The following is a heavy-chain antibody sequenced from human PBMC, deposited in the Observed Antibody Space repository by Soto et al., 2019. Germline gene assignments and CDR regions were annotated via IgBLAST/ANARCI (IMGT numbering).Heavy chain of an antibody. Sequence: TLSLTCTVSGGSISSGDYYWSWIRQPPGKGLEWIGYIYYSGSTYYNPSLKSRVTISVDTSKNQFSLKLSSVTAADTAVYYCARAGDTVTDQHFDYWGQGTLVTVSS. V-gene: IGHV4-30-4*01. CDR3: ARAGDTVTDQHFDY. CDR2: IYYSGST. J-gene: IGHJ4*02. D-gene: IGHD4-17*01. CDR1: GGSISSGDYY.